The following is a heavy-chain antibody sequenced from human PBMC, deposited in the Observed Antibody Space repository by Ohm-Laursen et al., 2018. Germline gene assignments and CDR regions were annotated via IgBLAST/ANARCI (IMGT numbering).Heavy chain of an antibody. J-gene: IGHJ6*02. CDR1: GFTFSTCA. CDR2: ISRSGDST. Sequence: GSLRLSCAASGFTFSTCAMNWVRQAPGKGLEWVSAISRSGDSTYYADSVKGRFTISRDNSKNTLYLQMNSLRAEDTAVYYCTKGKEDIVVVIGENGMDVWGQGTTVTVSS. V-gene: IGHV3-23*01. D-gene: IGHD2-15*01. CDR3: TKGKEDIVVVIGENGMDV.